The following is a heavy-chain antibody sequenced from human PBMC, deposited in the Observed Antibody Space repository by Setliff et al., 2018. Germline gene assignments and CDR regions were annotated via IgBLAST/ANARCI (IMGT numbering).Heavy chain of an antibody. CDR2: IYFTGST. J-gene: IGHJ4*02. V-gene: IGHV4-39*07. D-gene: IGHD2-15*01. CDR1: GGSISSSHYY. Sequence: NPSETLSLTCTVSGGSISSSHYYWDWIRQPPGKGLEWIGSIYFTGSTYYNPSLKSRVTISIDTSKSQFSLNLSSVTAADTAIYYCAKVMFGGMYFDYWGQGVLVTVS. CDR3: AKVMFGGMYFDY.